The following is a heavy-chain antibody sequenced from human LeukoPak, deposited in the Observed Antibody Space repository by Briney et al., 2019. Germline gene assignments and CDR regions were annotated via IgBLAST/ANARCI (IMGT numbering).Heavy chain of an antibody. J-gene: IGHJ4*02. D-gene: IGHD4-17*01. Sequence: GGSLRLSCAASGFTFSSYSMNWVRQAPGKGLEWVSSISSSSSYTYYADSVKGRFTISRDNAKNSLYLQMNSLRAEDTAVYYCARYVTTVTYFDHWGQGTLVTVSS. CDR1: GFTFSSYS. CDR2: ISSSSSYT. V-gene: IGHV3-21*01. CDR3: ARYVTTVTYFDH.